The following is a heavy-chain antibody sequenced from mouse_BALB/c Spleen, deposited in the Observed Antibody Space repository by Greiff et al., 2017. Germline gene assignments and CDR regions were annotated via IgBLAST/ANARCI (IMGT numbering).Heavy chain of an antibody. CDR2: IWAGGST. CDR3: ARDSDYDKGYYYAMGY. CDR1: GFSLTSYG. V-gene: IGHV2-9*02. Sequence: QVQLQQSGPGLVAPSQSLSITCTVSGFSLTSYGVHWVRQPPGKGLEWLGVIWAGGSTNYNSALMSRLSISKDNSKSQVFLKMNSLQTDDTAMYYCARDSDYDKGYYYAMGYWGQGTPVTVSS. J-gene: IGHJ4*01. D-gene: IGHD2-4*01.